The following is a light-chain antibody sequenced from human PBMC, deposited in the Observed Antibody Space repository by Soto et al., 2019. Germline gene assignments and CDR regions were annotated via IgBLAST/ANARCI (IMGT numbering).Light chain of an antibody. J-gene: IGKJ3*01. Sequence: EIVLTQSLATLSLSPGERATLSCGASQSVRSNYVAWYQQKPGLAPRLLIYDASSRATGIPDRFSGSGSGTDFTLTISRLEPEDSAVYYCQQYGSSQTFGPGTKVDIK. CDR1: QSVRSNY. CDR2: DAS. CDR3: QQYGSSQT. V-gene: IGKV3D-20*01.